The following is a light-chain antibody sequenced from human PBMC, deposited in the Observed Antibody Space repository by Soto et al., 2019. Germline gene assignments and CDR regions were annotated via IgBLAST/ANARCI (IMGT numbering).Light chain of an antibody. CDR1: ENINQN. CDR3: QQYGSSPPIT. V-gene: IGKV3-20*01. CDR2: GAS. J-gene: IGKJ5*01. Sequence: ETVMTQSPATLSVSPGEGATLSCRATENINQNLAWYQQKPGQAPRLLIYGASSRATGIPDRFSGSGSGTDFTLTISRLEPEDFAVYYCQQYGSSPPITFGQGTRLEIK.